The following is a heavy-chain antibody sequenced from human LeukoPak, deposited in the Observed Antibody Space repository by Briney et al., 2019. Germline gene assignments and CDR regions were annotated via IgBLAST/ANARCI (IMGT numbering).Heavy chain of an antibody. Sequence: PSETLSLTCAVSGGSFSSYYWSWIRQPPGKGLEWIGYIYYSGRTNYNPSLKSRVTISVDTSKNQFSLKLSSVTAADTAVYFCARSIIYGGTSDYYYGMDVWGQGTTVTVSS. J-gene: IGHJ6*02. CDR2: IYYSGRT. D-gene: IGHD4-23*01. CDR1: GGSFSSYY. CDR3: ARSIIYGGTSDYYYGMDV. V-gene: IGHV4-59*01.